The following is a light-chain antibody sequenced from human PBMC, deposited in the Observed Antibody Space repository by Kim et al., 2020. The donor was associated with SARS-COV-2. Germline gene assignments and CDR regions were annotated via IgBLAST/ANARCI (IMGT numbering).Light chain of an antibody. J-gene: IGLJ2*01. CDR1: SSDVGAYNY. CDR2: DVS. CDR3: SSYTSSSTLV. V-gene: IGLV2-14*03. Sequence: GQSITISCTGTSSDVGAYNYVSWYQQHPGKAPKLMIYDVSNRPSGVSNRFSGSKSGNTASLTISGLQAEDEADYYCSSYTSSSTLVFGGGTQLTV.